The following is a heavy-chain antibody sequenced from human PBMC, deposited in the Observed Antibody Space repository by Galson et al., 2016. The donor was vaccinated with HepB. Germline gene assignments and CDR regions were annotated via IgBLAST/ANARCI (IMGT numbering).Heavy chain of an antibody. D-gene: IGHD3-3*01. Sequence: QSGAEVKKPGESLKISCRGSGYTFDTYWIGWVRQMPGKGLELIGLLHPGDFDIRYSPPFQGPVTISVDTSISTANLQWSSLTASDTAMYYCARSLTGSYDFWGAIYNYYAMDVWGQGTTVTVS. CDR2: LHPGDFDI. CDR1: GYTFDTYW. CDR3: ARSLTGSYDFWGAIYNYYAMDV. J-gene: IGHJ6*02. V-gene: IGHV5-51*01.